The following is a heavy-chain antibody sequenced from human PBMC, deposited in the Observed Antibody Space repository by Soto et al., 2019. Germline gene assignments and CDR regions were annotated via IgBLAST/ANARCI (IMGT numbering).Heavy chain of an antibody. CDR3: ARDLQYYYDSSGYCDY. CDR2: ISSSSSYI. CDR1: GFTFSSYS. D-gene: IGHD3-22*01. J-gene: IGHJ4*02. V-gene: IGHV3-21*01. Sequence: EVQLVESGGGLVKPGGSLRLSCAASGFTFSSYSMNWVRQAPGKGLEWVSSISSSSSYIYYADSVKGRFTISRDNAKNSLYLQMNSLRAEDTAVYYCARDLQYYYDSSGYCDYWGQGTLVTVSS.